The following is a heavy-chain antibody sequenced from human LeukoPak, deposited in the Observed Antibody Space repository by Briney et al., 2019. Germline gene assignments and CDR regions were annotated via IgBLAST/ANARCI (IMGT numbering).Heavy chain of an antibody. V-gene: IGHV4-59*01. CDR2: IYYRGST. J-gene: IGHJ3*02. CDR1: GGSINNYY. CDR3: ARGRVASRRPDVSDI. Sequence: SETLSLTCTVSGGSINNYYWSWIRQPPGKGLECIGYIYYRGSTNYNPSPKSRATISIDKSKNQFSPKVNSVTAADTAVYYCARGRVASRRPDVSDIWGQGTMVAVSS. D-gene: IGHD2-15*01.